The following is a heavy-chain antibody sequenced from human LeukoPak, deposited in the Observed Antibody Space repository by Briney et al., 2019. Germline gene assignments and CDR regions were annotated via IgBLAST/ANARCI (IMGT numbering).Heavy chain of an antibody. D-gene: IGHD2-8*02. J-gene: IGHJ6*02. Sequence: ASVKVSCKASGYTFNSYDINWVRQATGQGLEWMGWMNPNSGNTGYAQKFQGRVTMTRNTSISTAYMELSSLRSEDTAVYYCARSPKRGYDIVLIRDGMDVWGQGTTVTVSS. CDR2: MNPNSGNT. V-gene: IGHV1-8*01. CDR3: ARSPKRGYDIVLIRDGMDV. CDR1: GYTFNSYD.